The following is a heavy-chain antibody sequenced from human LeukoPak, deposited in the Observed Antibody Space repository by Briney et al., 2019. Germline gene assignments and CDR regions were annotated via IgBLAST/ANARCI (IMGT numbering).Heavy chain of an antibody. J-gene: IGHJ4*02. CDR3: AREWGRIAVSGGPGY. Sequence: PGVALRLSCEASGFIFSNYGMHWVRQAPGKGLEWLALIWYEGQTKLYADAVKGRFTISRDNSGNTLFLHMTNLRVEDTAVYYCAREWGRIAVSGGPGYWGQGALVTVSS. CDR2: IWYEGQTK. CDR1: GFIFSNYG. V-gene: IGHV3-33*01. D-gene: IGHD6-19*01.